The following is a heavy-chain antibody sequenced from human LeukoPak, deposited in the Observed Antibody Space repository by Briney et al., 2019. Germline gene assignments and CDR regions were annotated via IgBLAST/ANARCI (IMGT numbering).Heavy chain of an antibody. CDR3: ARDAGYTYGSPFDY. CDR2: ISYSGST. Sequence: SETLSLTCTLSGGSISRYNSSWIRQRPGKGLERIGYISYSGSTNYNPSLKSRVTISVDTSKNQFSLKLSSVTAADTAVYYCARDAGYTYGSPFDYWGQGTLVTVSS. CDR1: GGSISRYN. J-gene: IGHJ4*02. D-gene: IGHD5-18*01. V-gene: IGHV4-59*01.